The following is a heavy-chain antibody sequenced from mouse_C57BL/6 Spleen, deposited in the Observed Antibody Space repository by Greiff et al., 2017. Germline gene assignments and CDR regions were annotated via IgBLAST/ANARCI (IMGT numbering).Heavy chain of an antibody. CDR1: GYTFTGYW. V-gene: IGHV1-9*01. J-gene: IGHJ4*01. CDR2: ILPGSGST. Sequence: QVQLQQSGAELMKPGASVKLSCKATGYTFTGYWIEWVKQRPGHGLEWIGEILPGSGSTNYNKKFKGKATFTADTSSNTAYMQLSSLTTEDSALYCCARPRTDPYAMDYWGKGTSVTVSS. D-gene: IGHD1-1*01. CDR3: ARPRTDPYAMDY.